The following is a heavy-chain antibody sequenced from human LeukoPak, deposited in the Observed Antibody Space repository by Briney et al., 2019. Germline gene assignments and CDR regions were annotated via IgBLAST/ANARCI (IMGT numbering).Heavy chain of an antibody. D-gene: IGHD1-26*01. V-gene: IGHV1-2*02. CDR1: GYTFIDYY. Sequence: ASVKVSCKASGYTFIDYYIHWVQQAPGQGLEFLGWISPDSGGTNYPQKFQGRVTLTRDTSISTDYMELSRLRSDDTAVYYCVTLGATNFDYWGQGTLVTVSS. CDR2: ISPDSGGT. J-gene: IGHJ4*02. CDR3: VTLGATNFDY.